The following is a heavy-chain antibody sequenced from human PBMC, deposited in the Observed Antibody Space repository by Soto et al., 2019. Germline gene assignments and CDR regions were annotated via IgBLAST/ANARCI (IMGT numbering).Heavy chain of an antibody. CDR3: ARSYGSGSRPFDY. D-gene: IGHD3-10*01. Sequence: QVQLVQSGAEVKNPGSSVRVSCKASGGTFSSYTLNWVRQAPGQGLEWMGRIIPILSMSTYAQKFQGRVSIIADKPTPTAYMTLSSLRSDDTAIYYCARSYGSGSRPFDYWGQGTLVTVSS. V-gene: IGHV1-69*02. CDR1: GGTFSSYT. CDR2: IIPILSMS. J-gene: IGHJ4*02.